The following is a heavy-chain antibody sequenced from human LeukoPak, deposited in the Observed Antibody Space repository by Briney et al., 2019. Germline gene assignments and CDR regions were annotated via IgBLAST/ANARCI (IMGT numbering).Heavy chain of an antibody. V-gene: IGHV3-21*01. J-gene: IGHJ4*02. CDR3: ARDRSPYDSSGYFDY. CDR2: ISSSSSYI. Sequence: ASVKVSCKASGGTFSSYSMNWVRQAPGKGLEWVSSISSSSSYIYYADSVKGRFTISRDNAKNSLYLQMNSLRAEDTAVYYCARDRSPYDSSGYFDYWGQGTLVTVSS. CDR1: GGTFSSYS. D-gene: IGHD3-22*01.